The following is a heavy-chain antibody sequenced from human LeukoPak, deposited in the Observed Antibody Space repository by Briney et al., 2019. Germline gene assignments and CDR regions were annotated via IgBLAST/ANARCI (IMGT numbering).Heavy chain of an antibody. J-gene: IGHJ4*02. CDR1: GFTFTNAG. CDR3: ASEDVDTGDF. CDR2: ISHDGTNK. D-gene: IGHD5-18*01. V-gene: IGHV3-30*01. Sequence: PGGSLRLSCAASGFTFTNAGIHWVRLAAGKGIEWVSFISHDGTNKYYSDSVDGRFIVSRLNSQNTVYLQMNDLRPEDTATYYCASEDVDTGDFWGQGTLVTVSS.